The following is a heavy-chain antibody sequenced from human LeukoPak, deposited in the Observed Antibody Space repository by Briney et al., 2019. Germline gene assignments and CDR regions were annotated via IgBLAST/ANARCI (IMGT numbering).Heavy chain of an antibody. CDR2: ISSSSSYI. CDR1: GFTFSSYS. V-gene: IGHV3-21*01. D-gene: IGHD6-19*01. J-gene: IGHJ5*02. Sequence: PGGSLRLSCAASGFTFSSYSMNWVRQAPGKGLEWVSSISSSSSYIYYADSVKGRFTISRDNAKNSLYLQMNSLRAEDTAVYYCARDLETTIAVAGTPWFDPWGQGTLVTVSS. CDR3: ARDLETTIAVAGTPWFDP.